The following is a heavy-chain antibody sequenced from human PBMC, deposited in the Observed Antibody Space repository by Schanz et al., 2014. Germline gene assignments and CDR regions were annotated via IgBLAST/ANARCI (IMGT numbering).Heavy chain of an antibody. CDR2: ISGSGGDT. D-gene: IGHD5-18*01. CDR3: AKYGGGYSYGFVEY. V-gene: IGHV3-23*01. Sequence: EVQLLESGGGLVQPGGSLRLSCAASGFSFSIFAMTWVRQAPGQGLEWVSTISGSGGDTYPADSVKGRFTISRDNSNNTLYLQMKSLRAEDTAVYYCAKYGGGYSYGFVEYWREGILVTVSS. J-gene: IGHJ4*02. CDR1: GFSFSIFA.